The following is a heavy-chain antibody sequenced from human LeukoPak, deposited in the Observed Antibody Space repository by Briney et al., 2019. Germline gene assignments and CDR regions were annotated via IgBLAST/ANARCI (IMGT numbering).Heavy chain of an antibody. CDR3: ARVARRVIAVAGTFDY. CDR2: INPSGGST. CDR1: GYTFTIYY. J-gene: IGHJ4*02. V-gene: IGHV1-46*01. Sequence: ASVTVSCKASGYTFTIYYMHWVRQAPGQGLEWMGIINPSGGSTSYAQKFQGRVTMTRDTSTSTVYMELSSLRSEDTAVYYCARVARRVIAVAGTFDYWGQGTLVTVSS. D-gene: IGHD6-19*01.